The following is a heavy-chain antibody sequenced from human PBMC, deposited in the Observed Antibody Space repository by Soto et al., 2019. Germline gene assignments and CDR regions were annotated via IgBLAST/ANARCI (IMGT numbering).Heavy chain of an antibody. CDR1: GDSVSTNSAT. CDR3: ARLIGNSWLAS. V-gene: IGHV6-1*01. CDR2: TYYRSKWYY. Sequence: QVQLQQSGPGLVKPSQTLSLTCAISGDSVSTNSATWDWFRQSPSRGLEWLGRTYYRSKWYYDYAVSVNGRITISPDTSSTQFSLQLNSVTPDDTAVYYCARLIGNSWLASWGQGTLVTVSS. D-gene: IGHD2-8*01. J-gene: IGHJ5*01.